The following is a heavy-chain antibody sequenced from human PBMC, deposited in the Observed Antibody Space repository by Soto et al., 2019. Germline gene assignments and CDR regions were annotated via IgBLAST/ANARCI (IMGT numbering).Heavy chain of an antibody. Sequence: QVQLVESGGGVDQPGRSLRLSCAASGFPFTTYGMHWVREGPGTGLEWVAVISYDGSNKYYADSVKGRFTISRDNSKNTLYLQMNSLRPEDTALYYCVGGQYYFDYRGQGTLVTVSS. CDR2: ISYDGSNK. D-gene: IGHD3-10*01. J-gene: IGHJ4*02. V-gene: IGHV3-30*03. CDR1: GFPFTTYG. CDR3: VGGQYYFDY.